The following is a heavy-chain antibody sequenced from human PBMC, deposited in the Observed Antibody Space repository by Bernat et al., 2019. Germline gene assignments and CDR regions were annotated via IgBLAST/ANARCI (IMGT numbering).Heavy chain of an antibody. J-gene: IGHJ4*02. Sequence: EVQLVESGGDLVQPGGSLRLSCAASGFTFSNHWMHWVRQAPGKGLVWVSHINIDGSITSYADSVKGRFTISRDIAKNTLYLQMNSLRAEDTAVYYCTRSLATAVWGQGTLVTVSS. V-gene: IGHV3-74*01. CDR3: TRSLATAV. CDR2: INIDGSIT. CDR1: GFTFSNHW. D-gene: IGHD6-13*01.